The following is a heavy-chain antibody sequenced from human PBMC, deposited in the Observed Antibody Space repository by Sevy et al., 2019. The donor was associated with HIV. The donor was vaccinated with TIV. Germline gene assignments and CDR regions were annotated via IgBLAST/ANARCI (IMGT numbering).Heavy chain of an antibody. CDR2: IHYSGST. CDR1: GGSISSSSYY. V-gene: IGHV4-39*01. D-gene: IGHD6-19*01. CDR3: ARMDIAVAGSYTFDY. Sequence: HSETLSLTCTVSGGSISSSSYYWGWIRPPPGKGLGWIGGIHYSGSTNYDPSLKSRVTISVDTSKNQLSLKLSSVTAADTSVYYCARMDIAVAGSYTFDYWGQGTLVTVSS. J-gene: IGHJ4*02.